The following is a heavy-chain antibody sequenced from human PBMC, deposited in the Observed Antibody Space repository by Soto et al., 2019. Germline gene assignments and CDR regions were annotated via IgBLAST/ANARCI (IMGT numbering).Heavy chain of an antibody. V-gene: IGHV2-26*01. CDR2: IFSNDEK. Sequence: QVTLKESGPVLVKPTETLTLTCTVSGISLSNDRTGVAWLRQPPGKALEWLAHIFSNDEKSSSTSLKSRVTISKDTSKSLVVLTMTNVDPVDTATYYCARILRNNHHPPDYWGQGTLVTVSS. CDR1: GISLSNDRTG. J-gene: IGHJ4*02. CDR3: ARILRNNHHPPDY.